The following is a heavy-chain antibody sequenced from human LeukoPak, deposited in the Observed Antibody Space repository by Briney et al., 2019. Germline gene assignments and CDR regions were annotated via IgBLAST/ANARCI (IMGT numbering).Heavy chain of an antibody. CDR1: GFTFSSYG. D-gene: IGHD1-1*01. J-gene: IGHJ4*02. CDR2: IRYDGSNK. V-gene: IGHV3-30*02. Sequence: PGGSLRLSCAASGFTFSSYGMHWVRQAPGKGLEWVAFIRYDGSNKYYADSVEGRFTISRDNSKNTLYLQMNSLRAEDTAVYYCAKATAPRPFDYWGQGTLVTVSS. CDR3: AKATAPRPFDY.